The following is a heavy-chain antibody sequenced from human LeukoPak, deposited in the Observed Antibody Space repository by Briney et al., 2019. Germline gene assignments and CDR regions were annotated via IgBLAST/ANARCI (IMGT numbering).Heavy chain of an antibody. D-gene: IGHD3-22*01. J-gene: IGHJ4*02. V-gene: IGHV4-59*01. CDR2: VYYSGRT. CDR1: GGSISTFY. Sequence: SETLSLTCTVSGGSISTFYWSSLRPPPGKQLEWIGYVYYSGRTNYNPSVKTRVTISVDTSKNQFSLKLSSVTPADTAVYYCARVDYDSSGYFDYWGQGTLVTVSS. CDR3: ARVDYDSSGYFDY.